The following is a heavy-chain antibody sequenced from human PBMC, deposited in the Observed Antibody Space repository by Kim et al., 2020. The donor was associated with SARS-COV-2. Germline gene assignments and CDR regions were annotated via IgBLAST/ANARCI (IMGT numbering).Heavy chain of an antibody. J-gene: IGHJ3*01. Sequence: GGSLRLSCAASGFTFSNYAMSWVRQAPGKGLEWVSDIRGGGAGTHYAGSVKGRCTISRDNFKNTLYLQVDSLRAEDTAVYYCAKCHSDWGNDAFDRWGLGPMVTVSS. D-gene: IGHD3-16*01. CDR2: IRGGGAGT. V-gene: IGHV3-23*01. CDR1: GFTFSNYA. CDR3: AKCHSDWGNDAFDR.